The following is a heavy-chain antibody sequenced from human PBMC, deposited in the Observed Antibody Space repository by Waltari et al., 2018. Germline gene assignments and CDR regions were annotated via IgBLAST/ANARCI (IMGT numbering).Heavy chain of an antibody. CDR2: INPNSGGT. J-gene: IGHJ6*02. CDR1: GYTFTGYY. CDR3: ARMGADQLLWGGIYYYYGMDV. V-gene: IGHV1-2*02. Sequence: QVQLVQSGAEVKKPGASVKVSCKASGYTFTGYYMHWVRQAPGQGLEWMGWINPNSGGTNYAQKFQGRVTMTRDTSISTAYMELSRLRSDDTAVYYCARMGADQLLWGGIYYYYGMDVWGQGTTVTVSS. D-gene: IGHD2-2*01.